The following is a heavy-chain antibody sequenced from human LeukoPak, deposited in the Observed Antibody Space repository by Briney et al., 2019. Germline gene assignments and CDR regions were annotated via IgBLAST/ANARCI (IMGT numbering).Heavy chain of an antibody. Sequence: SDTLSLTCNVDGRSFSGCYWIWIRQPPGKELEWIGEINHSGSTNYNPSLKSRVTISVDTSKNQFSLKLSSVTAADTAVYYCARTGGVVVPDALPRDYWGQGSLVTVSS. D-gene: IGHD2-2*01. CDR2: INHSGST. CDR1: GRSFSGCY. CDR3: ARTGGVVVPDALPRDY. J-gene: IGHJ4*02. V-gene: IGHV4-34*01.